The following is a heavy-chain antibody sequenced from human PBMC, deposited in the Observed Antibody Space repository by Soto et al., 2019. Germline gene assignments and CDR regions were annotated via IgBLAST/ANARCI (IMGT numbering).Heavy chain of an antibody. CDR1: GGSISSYY. V-gene: IGHV4-59*01. D-gene: IGHD6-13*01. Sequence: QVQLQESGPGLVKPSETLSLTCIVSGGSISSYYWSWIRQPPGTGLEWIGYIYYSDITNYNPSLKSRVTISVDTSKNQFSLKLSSVTASDTAVYYCARTMYSSSRTAFDIWGQGTVVAVSS. CDR2: IYYSDIT. CDR3: ARTMYSSSRTAFDI. J-gene: IGHJ3*02.